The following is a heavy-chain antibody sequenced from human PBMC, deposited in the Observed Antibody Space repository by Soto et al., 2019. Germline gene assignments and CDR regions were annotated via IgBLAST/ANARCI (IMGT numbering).Heavy chain of an antibody. J-gene: IGHJ3*01. CDR3: TREVITHWDAFDF. V-gene: IGHV3-49*03. CDR2: IRSKNYGGAS. CDR1: GFTFGDYA. Sequence: EVQLVDSGGSLVQPGQSLRLSCTASGFTFGDYAMSWFRQAPGKGLEWVSFIRSKNYGGASEYAASVKGRFTISRDDSKGIAYLQMNSLKTEDTALYYCTREVITHWDAFDFWGQGTMVTVSS. D-gene: IGHD3-10*01.